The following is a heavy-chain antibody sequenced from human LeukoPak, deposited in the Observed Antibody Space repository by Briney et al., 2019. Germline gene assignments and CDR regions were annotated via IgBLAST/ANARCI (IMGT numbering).Heavy chain of an antibody. CDR1: GFTFSSYG. V-gene: IGHV3-30*02. J-gene: IGHJ5*02. CDR3: ARDVSPFAAGTYNWFDP. D-gene: IGHD6-13*01. Sequence: GGSLRLSCAASGFTFSSYGMHWVRQAPGKGLEWVAFIRYDGSNKYYADSVKGRFTISRDNSKNTLYLQMNSLRAEDTAVYYCARDVSPFAAGTYNWFDPWGQGTLVTVSS. CDR2: IRYDGSNK.